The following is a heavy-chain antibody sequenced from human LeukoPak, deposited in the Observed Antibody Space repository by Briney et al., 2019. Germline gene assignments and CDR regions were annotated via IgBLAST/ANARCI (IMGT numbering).Heavy chain of an antibody. V-gene: IGHV3-7*01. CDR2: IKQDGSER. Sequence: PGGSLRLSCAASGFTFSSYWMSWVRQAPGKGLEWVANIKQDGSERYYVDSVKGRFTISRDNAKNSLYLQMNSLRAEDTAVYYCARDSRPRTYDILTGYYNWFDPWGQGTLVTVSS. CDR1: GFTFSSYW. CDR3: ARDSRPRTYDILTGYYNWFDP. D-gene: IGHD3-9*01. J-gene: IGHJ5*02.